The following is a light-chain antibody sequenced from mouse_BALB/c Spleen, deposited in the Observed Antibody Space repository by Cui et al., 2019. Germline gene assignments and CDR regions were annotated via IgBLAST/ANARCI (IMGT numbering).Light chain of an antibody. Sequence: QIVLTQSPAIMSASLGERVTMTCTASSSVSSSYLHWYQQKPGFSPKLWIYSNSNLASGVPARFSGSGSGTSYSLTISSMEAEDAATYYCHQYHRSPFTFGSGTKLEIK. CDR1: SSVSSSY. CDR3: HQYHRSPFT. CDR2: SNS. V-gene: IGKV4-74*01. J-gene: IGKJ4*01.